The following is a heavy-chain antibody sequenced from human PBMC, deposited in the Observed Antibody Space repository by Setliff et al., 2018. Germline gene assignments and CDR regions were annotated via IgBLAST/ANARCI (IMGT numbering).Heavy chain of an antibody. D-gene: IGHD3-10*01. V-gene: IGHV3-23*01. CDR2: ISDTALGI. CDR1: GFTFNTYA. J-gene: IGHJ4*02. Sequence: PGGSLRLSCAASGFTFNTYAMSWVRQPPGKGLEWVSSISDTALGIYYRDSVKGRFTISRDNSKSTLYLQMNSLRAEDTAIYYCAKDKDVRVDYFDYWGPGTLVTVSS. CDR3: AKDKDVRVDYFDY.